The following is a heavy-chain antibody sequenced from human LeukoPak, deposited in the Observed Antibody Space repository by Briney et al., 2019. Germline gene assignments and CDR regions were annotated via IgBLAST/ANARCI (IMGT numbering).Heavy chain of an antibody. D-gene: IGHD3-22*01. CDR3: ARGGTYYYDSSAYY. V-gene: IGHV1-18*01. CDR2: ISAYNGNT. CDR1: GYTFINYG. Sequence: ASVKVSCKASGYTFINYGITWVRQAPGQGLEWMGWISAYNGNTNYAQKLQGRVTMTTDTSTSTAYMEVRSLRSDDTAVYYCARGGTYYYDSSAYYWGQGTLVTVSS. J-gene: IGHJ4*02.